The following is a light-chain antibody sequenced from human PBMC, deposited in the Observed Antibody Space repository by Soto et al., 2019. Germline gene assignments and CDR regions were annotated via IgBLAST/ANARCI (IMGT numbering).Light chain of an antibody. CDR1: QGIRGF. CDR3: QQFDVYPLT. CDR2: AAS. J-gene: IGKJ4*01. Sequence: DIQLTQSPSFLSASVGDRVTITCRASQGIRGFLAWYHQKPGNHPKLLIYAASTLLAGVLTRFSGFASGTEFTLTISNLEPADSATYYCQQFDVYPLTFGTGTKVEIK. V-gene: IGKV1-9*01.